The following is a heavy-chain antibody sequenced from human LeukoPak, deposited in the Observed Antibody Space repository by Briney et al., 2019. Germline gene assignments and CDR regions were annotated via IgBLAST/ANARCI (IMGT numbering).Heavy chain of an antibody. CDR1: GFIFSDYY. CDR2: ISSSSSYT. J-gene: IGHJ4*02. Sequence: GGSLRLSCAPSGFIFSDYYTSWIRQAPGKGLEWVSYISSSSSYTNYAHSVKGRFTISRDNAKNTLYLQMNSLRAEDTAVYYCARVRGFLPDYWGQGTLVTVSS. CDR3: ARVRGFLPDY. V-gene: IGHV3-11*06. D-gene: IGHD2/OR15-2a*01.